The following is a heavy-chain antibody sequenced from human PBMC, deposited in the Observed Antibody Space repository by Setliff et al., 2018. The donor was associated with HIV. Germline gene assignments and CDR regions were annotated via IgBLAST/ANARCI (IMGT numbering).Heavy chain of an antibody. CDR3: ARGYCSGESCYGFRRGAFYYYYYMDV. Sequence: PSETLSLTCTLSGGTISSESYYWNWIRQPAGKGLEHIGHIYTGGSTKYNPSLKTRVIISGDTSKNQFSLKRTSLTAADTAVYFCARGYCSGESCYGFRRGAFYYYYYMDVWGKGTTVTAP. CDR1: GGTISSESYY. J-gene: IGHJ6*03. CDR2: IYTGGST. V-gene: IGHV4-61*09. D-gene: IGHD2-15*01.